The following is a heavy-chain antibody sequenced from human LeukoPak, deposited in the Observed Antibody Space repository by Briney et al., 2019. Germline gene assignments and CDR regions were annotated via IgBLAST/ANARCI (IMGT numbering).Heavy chain of an antibody. CDR2: IIPIFGTA. J-gene: IGHJ4*02. V-gene: IGHV1-69*13. Sequence: GASVKVSCKASGGTFSSYAISWVRQAPGQGLEWMGGIIPIFGTANYAQKFQGRVTITADESTSTAYMELSSLRSEDTAVYYCATGKEVVPAAIYGVFDYWGQGTLVTVSS. D-gene: IGHD2-2*02. CDR1: GGTFSSYA. CDR3: ATGKEVVPAAIYGVFDY.